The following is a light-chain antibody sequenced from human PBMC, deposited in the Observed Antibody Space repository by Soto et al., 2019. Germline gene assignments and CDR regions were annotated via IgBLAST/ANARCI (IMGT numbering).Light chain of an antibody. V-gene: IGKV3-20*01. J-gene: IGKJ5*01. CDR1: QSVTSSY. Sequence: ECVLTQSPGTLSLSPGERATLSCRASQSVTSSYLAWYQQKPGQAPRLLFYGASSRATGIPDRFSASGSGTDFTLTISGLEPEDFAVYYCQQYGSSLITFGQGTRLEIK. CDR3: QQYGSSLIT. CDR2: GAS.